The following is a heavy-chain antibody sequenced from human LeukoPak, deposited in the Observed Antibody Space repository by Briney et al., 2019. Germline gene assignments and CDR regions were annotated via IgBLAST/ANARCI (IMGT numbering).Heavy chain of an antibody. D-gene: IGHD6-19*01. Sequence: PSETLSLTCTVSGGSISSYYWSWIRQPPGKGLEWIGYIYYSGSTNYNPSLKSRVTISVDTSKNQFSLKLSSVTAADTAVYYCARNLQKRIAVAGDDAFDIWGQGTMVTVSS. CDR2: IYYSGST. CDR3: ARNLQKRIAVAGDDAFDI. V-gene: IGHV4-59*01. CDR1: GGSISSYY. J-gene: IGHJ3*02.